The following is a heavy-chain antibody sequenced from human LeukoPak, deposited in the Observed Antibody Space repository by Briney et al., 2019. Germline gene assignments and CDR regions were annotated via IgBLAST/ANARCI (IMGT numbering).Heavy chain of an antibody. J-gene: IGHJ4*02. D-gene: IGHD4-23*01. CDR3: ARDRGNYFFDY. CDR1: GFTFSSYV. Sequence: PGGSLRLSCAASGFTFSSYVMSWVRQAPGKGLEWVSSISSSSSYIYYADSVKGRFTISRDNAKNSLYLQMNSLRAEDTAVYYCARDRGNYFFDYWGQGTLVTVSS. V-gene: IGHV3-21*04. CDR2: ISSSSSYI.